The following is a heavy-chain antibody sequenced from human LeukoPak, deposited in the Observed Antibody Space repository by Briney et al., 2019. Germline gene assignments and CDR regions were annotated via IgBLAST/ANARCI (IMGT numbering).Heavy chain of an antibody. CDR3: AKDRIAAYYYYYMDV. Sequence: GGSLGLSCAASGFTFSDYYMSWIRQAPGKGLEWVSYISSSGSIIIYADSVKGRFTISRDNAKNSLYLQMNSLRAEDTAVYYCAKDRIAAYYYYYMDVWGKGTTVTVSS. CDR1: GFTFSDYY. CDR2: ISSSGSII. J-gene: IGHJ6*03. V-gene: IGHV3-11*04. D-gene: IGHD6-13*01.